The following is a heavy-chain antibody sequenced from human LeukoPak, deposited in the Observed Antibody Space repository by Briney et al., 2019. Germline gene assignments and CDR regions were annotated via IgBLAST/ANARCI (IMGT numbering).Heavy chain of an antibody. J-gene: IGHJ4*02. D-gene: IGHD2-2*01. V-gene: IGHV5-10-1*01. CDR3: ARLACDSTSCLDY. CDR1: GYGFTYYW. Sequence: KPGESLRLSCKGSGYGFTYYWITWVRQMPGKGLEWMGRIDPIDSYANYNPSFQGHVTISADKSISTAYLQWSSLKASDTAMYYCARLACDSTSCLDYWGQGTLVTVSS. CDR2: IDPIDSYA.